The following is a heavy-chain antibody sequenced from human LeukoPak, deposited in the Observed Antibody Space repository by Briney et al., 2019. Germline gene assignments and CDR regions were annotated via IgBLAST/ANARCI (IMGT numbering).Heavy chain of an antibody. CDR3: ARGVSSSPHYYYMDV. CDR2: ISSSSSYI. CDR1: GFTFSSYS. V-gene: IGHV3-21*01. D-gene: IGHD6-6*01. J-gene: IGHJ6*03. Sequence: GGSLRLSCAASGFTFSSYSMNWVRQAPGKGLEWVSSISSSSSYIYHADSVKGRFTISRDNAKNSLYLQMNSLRAEDTAVYYCARGVSSSPHYYYMDVWGKGTTVTVSS.